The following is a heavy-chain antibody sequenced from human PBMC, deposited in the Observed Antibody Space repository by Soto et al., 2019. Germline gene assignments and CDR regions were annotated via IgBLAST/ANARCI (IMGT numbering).Heavy chain of an antibody. J-gene: IGHJ4*02. CDR2: ISHGGST. Sequence: QVQLQESGPGLVKPSETLSLTCVVSGGSINSSYWWNWVRQPPGKGLEWIGEISHGGSTNFNPSLKSRPTLSVDKPKNHLSLKLDSVTAADTAVYCCAREVSGIQAFDYWGQGTLVTVSS. CDR3: AREVSGIQAFDY. D-gene: IGHD1-20*01. V-gene: IGHV4-4*01. CDR1: GGSINSSYW.